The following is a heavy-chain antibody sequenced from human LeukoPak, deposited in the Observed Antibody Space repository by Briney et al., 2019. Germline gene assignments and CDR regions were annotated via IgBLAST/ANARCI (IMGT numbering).Heavy chain of an antibody. J-gene: IGHJ5*02. CDR2: IYYSGST. CDR1: GGSISSGSYY. D-gene: IGHD3-10*01. V-gene: IGHV4-39*01. Sequence: SETLSLTCTVSGGSISSGSYYWGWIRQPPGKGLEWIGSIYYSGSTYYNPSLKSRVTISVDTSKNQFSLKLSSVTAADTAVYYCARHRQRSVLLWFGDNWFDPWGQGTLVTVSS. CDR3: ARHRQRSVLLWFGDNWFDP.